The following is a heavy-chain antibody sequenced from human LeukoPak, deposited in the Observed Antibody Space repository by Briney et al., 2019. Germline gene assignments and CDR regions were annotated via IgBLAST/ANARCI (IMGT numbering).Heavy chain of an antibody. J-gene: IGHJ4*02. CDR1: GFTFSSYA. CDR2: VSGSGGST. D-gene: IGHD5-12*01. Sequence: GGSLRLSCAASGFTFSSYAMSWVRQAPGKGLEWVSGVSGSGGSTYYADSVKGRFTISRDNSKNTLYLQMNSLRAEGTAVYYCAKDLDIVATITGNWGQGTLVTVSS. V-gene: IGHV3-23*01. CDR3: AKDLDIVATITGN.